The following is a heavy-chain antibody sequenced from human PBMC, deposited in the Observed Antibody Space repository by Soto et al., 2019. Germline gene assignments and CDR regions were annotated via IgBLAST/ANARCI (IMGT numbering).Heavy chain of an antibody. D-gene: IGHD6-13*01. J-gene: IGHJ5*02. CDR1: GGAISSRNW. Sequence: QVQLQESGPGLVKPSGTLSLTCAVSGGAISSRNWWSWVRQPPGKGLEWIGEIYHSGSTNYKPSLKSRVSRSVDQSKNQFSLKRSSVTAADTDVYYCARIRRRSSWYMHWFDPWGQGTLVTVSS. CDR3: ARIRRRSSWYMHWFDP. V-gene: IGHV4-4*02. CDR2: IYHSGST.